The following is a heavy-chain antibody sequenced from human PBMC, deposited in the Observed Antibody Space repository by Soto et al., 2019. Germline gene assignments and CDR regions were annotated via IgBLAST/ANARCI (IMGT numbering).Heavy chain of an antibody. Sequence: PGGSLRLSCAASGFTFSSYAMSWVRQAPGKGLEWVTAISGSGGSTYYADSVKGRYTISRDNSKNTLYLKMNSLRAEDTAVYYCAKEIIVGATGSDYWGQGTLVTVSS. V-gene: IGHV3-23*01. CDR3: AKEIIVGATGSDY. J-gene: IGHJ4*02. D-gene: IGHD1-26*01. CDR2: ISGSGGST. CDR1: GFTFSSYA.